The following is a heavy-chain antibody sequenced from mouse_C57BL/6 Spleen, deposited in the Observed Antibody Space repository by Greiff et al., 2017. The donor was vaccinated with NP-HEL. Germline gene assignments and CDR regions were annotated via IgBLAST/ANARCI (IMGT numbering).Heavy chain of an antibody. V-gene: IGHV1-82*01. CDR1: GYAFSSSW. CDR3: ASYFDWYFDV. D-gene: IGHD1-1*01. Sequence: QVQLQQSGPELVKPGASVKISCKASGYAFSSSWLNWVKQRPGTGLEWIGRIYPGDGDTNYNGKFKGKATLTADKSSSPAYMQLRSLTSEDSAVYFCASYFDWYFDVWGTGTTVTVSS. CDR2: IYPGDGDT. J-gene: IGHJ1*03.